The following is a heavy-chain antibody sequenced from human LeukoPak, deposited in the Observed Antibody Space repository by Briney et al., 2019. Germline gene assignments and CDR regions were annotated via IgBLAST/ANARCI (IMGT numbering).Heavy chain of an antibody. CDR1: GGSISSYY. V-gene: IGHV4-59*01. CDR2: IHYSGST. D-gene: IGHD1-14*01. Sequence: SETLSLTCTVSGGSISSYYWGWIRQPPGKGLEWIGNIHYSGSTNYNPSLKSRVSISVDTSKNQFSLKLTSVTAADTAVYYCARDSRYYYGMDVWGQGTTVTVSS. J-gene: IGHJ6*02. CDR3: ARDSRYYYGMDV.